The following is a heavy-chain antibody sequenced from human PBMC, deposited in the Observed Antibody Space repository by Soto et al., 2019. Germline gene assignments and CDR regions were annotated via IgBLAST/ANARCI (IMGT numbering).Heavy chain of an antibody. V-gene: IGHV4-59*01. J-gene: IGHJ4*02. Sequence: SETLSLTCTVSGGSISSYYWGWIRQPPGNGLEWIGYIYYSGSTNYNPSLESRVTISVDTSKNQFSLKLRSVTAADTAVYYCARDGGSYYTPFDYWGQGTLVTVSS. CDR2: IYYSGST. CDR1: GGSISSYY. CDR3: ARDGGSYYTPFDY. D-gene: IGHD1-26*01.